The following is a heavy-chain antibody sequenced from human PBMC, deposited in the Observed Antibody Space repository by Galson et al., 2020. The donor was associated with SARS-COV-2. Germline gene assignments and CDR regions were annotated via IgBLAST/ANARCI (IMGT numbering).Heavy chain of an antibody. Sequence: ESGPTLVKPTQTLTLTCTFSGFSLTTRGVGVGWIRQPPGKALEWLALIYWNDAKRYSPSLKSRLTITKDTSKNQVVLTMTNMDPVDTATYFCAHSAPSSLTIFGVVIVKDYFDYWGQGTLVTVSS. CDR1: GFSLTTRGVG. V-gene: IGHV2-5*01. D-gene: IGHD3-3*01. CDR2: IYWNDAK. CDR3: AHSAPSSLTIFGVVIVKDYFDY. J-gene: IGHJ4*02.